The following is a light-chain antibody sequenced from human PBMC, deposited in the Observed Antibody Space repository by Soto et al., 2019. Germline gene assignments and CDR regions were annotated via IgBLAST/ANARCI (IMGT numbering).Light chain of an antibody. J-gene: IGKJ3*01. CDR3: QQRSNWPPRVT. V-gene: IGKV3-11*01. CDR1: QSVSSY. Sequence: EIVLTQSPATLSLSPGERATLSCRASQSVSSYLAWYQQKPVQAPRLLIYDASNRATGIPARFSGSGSGTDFTLTISSLEPEDFAVYYYQQRSNWPPRVTFGPGTKVDIK. CDR2: DAS.